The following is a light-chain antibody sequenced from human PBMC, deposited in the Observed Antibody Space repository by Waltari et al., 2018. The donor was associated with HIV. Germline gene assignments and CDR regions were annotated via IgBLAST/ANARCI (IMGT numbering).Light chain of an antibody. Sequence: QSVLTQPPSASGTPGQRVTISCSGGSSNIGLYHVYWYQQFPGTAPKLLIYRDNQRPPGVPDLFSGSNSGTSASLVISGLRSEDEADYYCAAWDDRLSGLFGGGTKVTVL. V-gene: IGLV1-47*01. J-gene: IGLJ2*01. CDR3: AAWDDRLSGL. CDR2: RDN. CDR1: SSNIGLYH.